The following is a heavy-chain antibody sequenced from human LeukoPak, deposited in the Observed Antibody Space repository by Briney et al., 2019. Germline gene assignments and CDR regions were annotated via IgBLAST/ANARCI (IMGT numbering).Heavy chain of an antibody. Sequence: SVKVYCKASGGTFSSYAISWVRQAPGQGLEWMGGIIPIFGTANYAQKFQGRVTITADESTSTAYMELSSLRSEDTAVYYCARSTYYGSGSYYNYWGQGTLVTVSS. CDR3: ARSTYYGSGSYYNY. J-gene: IGHJ4*02. CDR1: GGTFSSYA. D-gene: IGHD3-10*01. V-gene: IGHV1-69*01. CDR2: IIPIFGTA.